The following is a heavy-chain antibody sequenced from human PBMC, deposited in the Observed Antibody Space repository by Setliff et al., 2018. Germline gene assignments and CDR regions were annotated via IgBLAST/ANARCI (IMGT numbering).Heavy chain of an antibody. V-gene: IGHV1-46*01. D-gene: IGHD2-21*02. CDR2: INPSSGRT. CDR3: ARDVWAYCGGDCSVFDY. Sequence: ASVKVSCKASGYTFTSHYMHWVRQAPGLGLEWMGTINPSSGRTSYAQKFQGRVTMTRDTSTSTVYMDMSSLRSEDTAVYYCARDVWAYCGGDCSVFDYWGQGTLVTVSS. CDR1: GYTFTSHY. J-gene: IGHJ4*02.